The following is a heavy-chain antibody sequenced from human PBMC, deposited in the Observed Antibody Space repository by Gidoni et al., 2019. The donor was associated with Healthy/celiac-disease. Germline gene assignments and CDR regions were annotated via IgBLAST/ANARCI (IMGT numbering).Heavy chain of an antibody. V-gene: IGHV3-33*01. J-gene: IGHJ4*02. Sequence: QFQLLESGRGVVQPGRSLRLSCAASGFTSSSYGMHWVRQASGKGREWVVVIWDDGRNKYYADSVKGRFTISRDNSKNTLYLQMNSRRAEDTAVYYCARGLLYYYDSSGYSPPFDYWGQGTLVTVSS. CDR1: GFTSSSYG. D-gene: IGHD3-22*01. CDR2: IWDDGRNK. CDR3: ARGLLYYYDSSGYSPPFDY.